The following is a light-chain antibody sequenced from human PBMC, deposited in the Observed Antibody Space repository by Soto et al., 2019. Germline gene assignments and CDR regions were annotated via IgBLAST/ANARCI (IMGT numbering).Light chain of an antibody. J-gene: IGKJ5*01. CDR3: QQLNSSPPT. V-gene: IGKV1-9*01. CDR1: QGIGSY. CDR2: AAS. Sequence: DIQLTQSPSFLSASVGDRVTITCRASQGIGSYLAWYQQKPGKAPKLLIYAASTLQSGVPSRFSGSGSGTEFTLTISRLQPADFATYYCQQLNSSPPTFGQGTRLQIK.